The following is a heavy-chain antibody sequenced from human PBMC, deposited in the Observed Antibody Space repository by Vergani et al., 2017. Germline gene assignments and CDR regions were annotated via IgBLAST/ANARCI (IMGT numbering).Heavy chain of an antibody. V-gene: IGHV3-7*03. Sequence: VQLVESGGGVVQPGRSLRLSCAASGFTFSSYGMHWVRQAPGKGLEWVANIKQDGSEKYYVDSVKGRFTISRDNAKNSLYLQMNSLRAEDTAVYYCARGKDYYDSSGYPSPDAFDIWGQGTMVTVSS. CDR1: GFTFSSYG. J-gene: IGHJ3*02. CDR3: ARGKDYYDSSGYPSPDAFDI. D-gene: IGHD3-22*01. CDR2: IKQDGSEK.